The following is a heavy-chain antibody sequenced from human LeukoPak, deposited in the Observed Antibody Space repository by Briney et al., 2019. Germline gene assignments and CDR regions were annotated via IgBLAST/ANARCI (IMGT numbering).Heavy chain of an antibody. D-gene: IGHD4-17*01. V-gene: IGHV3-30*03. J-gene: IGHJ4*02. CDR3: ARDQLSDYPCFDY. CDR1: GFTFSSYG. CDR2: ISYDGSNK. Sequence: PGGSLRLSCAASGFTFSSYGMHWVRQAPGKGLEWVAVISYDGSNKYYADSVKGRFTISRDNSKNTLYLQMNSLRAEDTAVYYCARDQLSDYPCFDYWGQGTLVTVSS.